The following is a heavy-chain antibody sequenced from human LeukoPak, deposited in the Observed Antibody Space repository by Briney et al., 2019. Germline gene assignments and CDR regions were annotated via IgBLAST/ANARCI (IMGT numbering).Heavy chain of an antibody. Sequence: GGSLRLSCAASGLTFSSHWMHWVRQAPGKGLVWVSRITNDGSSATYADSVKGRFTISRDNAKNSLYLQMNSLRAEDTAVLYCARDQYDTWSRRGNFDSWGQGTLVIVSS. V-gene: IGHV3-74*01. D-gene: IGHD3-3*01. CDR2: ITNDGSSA. CDR3: ARDQYDTWSRRGNFDS. J-gene: IGHJ4*02. CDR1: GLTFSSHW.